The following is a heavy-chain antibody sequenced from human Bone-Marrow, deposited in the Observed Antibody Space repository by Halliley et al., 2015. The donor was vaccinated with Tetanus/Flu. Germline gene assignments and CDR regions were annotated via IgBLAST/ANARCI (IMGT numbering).Heavy chain of an antibody. CDR3: ARLRSGLMDS. D-gene: IGHD3-3*01. CDR1: GDSININSYY. Sequence: TLSLTCTVSGDSININSYYWGWIRQPPGNGLEWLGSVSNSGNTYYNPSLKRRVTVSEDTSNHQFSLRLSSVTAADTAVYFCARLRSGLMDSWGQGTLVTVSS. CDR2: VSNSGNT. J-gene: IGHJ4*02. V-gene: IGHV4-39*01.